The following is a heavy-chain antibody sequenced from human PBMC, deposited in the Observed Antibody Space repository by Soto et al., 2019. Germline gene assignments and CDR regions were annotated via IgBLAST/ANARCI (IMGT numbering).Heavy chain of an antibody. D-gene: IGHD6-13*01. CDR1: GYTFTGHY. CDR2: INPNSGGT. J-gene: IGHJ6*02. V-gene: IGHV1-2*04. Sequence: QVQLVQSGAEVKKPGASVKVSCKASGYTFTGHYMHWVRQAPGQGLEWMGWINPNSGGTNYAQKFQGWVTMTRDTSISTAYMELSRLRSDDTAVYYCARDYIAAAGMVRDYYYGMDVWGQGTTVTVSS. CDR3: ARDYIAAAGMVRDYYYGMDV.